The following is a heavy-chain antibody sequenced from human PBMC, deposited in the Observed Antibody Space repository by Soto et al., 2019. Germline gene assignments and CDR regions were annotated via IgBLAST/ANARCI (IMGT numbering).Heavy chain of an antibody. V-gene: IGHV1-69*13. CDR2: IIPVFGTA. J-gene: IGHJ4*02. CDR1: GGTFSSYA. Sequence: GASVKVSCKASGGTFSSYAISWVRQAPGQGLEWMGGIIPVFGTANYAQKFQGRVTITADESTSTAYMELSSLRSEDTAVYYCATDPDYYDSCGYYPYYFDYWGQGTLVTVSS. CDR3: ATDPDYYDSCGYYPYYFDY. D-gene: IGHD3-22*01.